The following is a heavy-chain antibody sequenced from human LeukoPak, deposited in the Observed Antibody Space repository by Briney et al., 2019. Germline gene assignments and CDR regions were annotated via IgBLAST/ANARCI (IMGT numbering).Heavy chain of an antibody. V-gene: IGHV3-30*02. Sequence: GGSLRLSCAASGFTFSSYGMHWVRQAPGKGLEWVAFIRYDGSNKYYADSVKGRFTISRDNSKNTLYLQMNSLRAEDTAVYYCAKKGSSWYSRYYYYMDVWGKGTTVTISS. CDR1: GFTFSSYG. J-gene: IGHJ6*03. CDR3: AKKGSSWYSRYYYYMDV. CDR2: IRYDGSNK. D-gene: IGHD6-13*01.